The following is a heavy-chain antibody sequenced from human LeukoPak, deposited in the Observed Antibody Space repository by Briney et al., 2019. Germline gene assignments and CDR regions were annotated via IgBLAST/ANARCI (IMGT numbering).Heavy chain of an antibody. D-gene: IGHD4-17*01. V-gene: IGHV3-23*01. CDR3: AKTTTVLDAFDI. CDR2: ISGSGGST. CDR1: GFTFSSYG. J-gene: IGHJ3*02. Sequence: GGSLRLSCAASGFTFSSYGMSWVRQAPGKGLEWVSAISGSGGSTYYADSVKGRFTISRDNSKNTLCLQMNSLRAEDTAVYYCAKTTTVLDAFDIWGQGTMVTVSS.